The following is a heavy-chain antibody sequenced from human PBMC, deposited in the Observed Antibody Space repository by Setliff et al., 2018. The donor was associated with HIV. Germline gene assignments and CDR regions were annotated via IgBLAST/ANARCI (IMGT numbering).Heavy chain of an antibody. CDR2: IYPCDSVT. CDR1: GYTSTNYW. Sequence: GESLKISCRASGYTSTNYWIGGGRQMPGKGLEWIGVIYPCDSVTRYGPSFQGQVFISADRSITTAYLEWSSLKPSYTAMYYCIRRRRAPGTEDLEAVWGQGTLVTVSS. J-gene: IGHJ4*02. CDR3: IRRRRAPGTEDLEAV. V-gene: IGHV5-51*01. D-gene: IGHD1-26*01.